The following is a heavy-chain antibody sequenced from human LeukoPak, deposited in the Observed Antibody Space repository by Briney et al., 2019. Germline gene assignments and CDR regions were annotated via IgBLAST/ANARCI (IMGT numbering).Heavy chain of an antibody. V-gene: IGHV3-30-3*01. J-gene: IGHJ6*04. CDR3: ARDSYGMDV. CDR2: ISYDGSNK. CDR1: GFTFSSYW. Sequence: GGSLRLSCAASGFTFSSYWMHWVRQAPGKGLEWVAVISYDGSNKYYADSVKGRFTISRDNSKNTLYLQMNSLRAEDTAVYYCARDSYGMDVWGKGTTVTVSS.